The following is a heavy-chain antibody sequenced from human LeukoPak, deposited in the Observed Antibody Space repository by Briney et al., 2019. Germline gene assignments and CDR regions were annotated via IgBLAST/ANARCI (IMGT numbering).Heavy chain of an antibody. CDR2: IYPGDSDT. Sequence: PGGSLRLSCAASGFTVSSNYMSWVRQAPGKGLEWMGIIYPGDSDTRYSPSFQGQVTISADKSISTAYLQWSSLKASDTAMYYCARLPSSSRRPGYYYYMDVWGKGTTVTVSS. D-gene: IGHD6-13*01. V-gene: IGHV5-51*01. CDR3: ARLPSSSRRPGYYYYMDV. CDR1: GFTVSSNY. J-gene: IGHJ6*03.